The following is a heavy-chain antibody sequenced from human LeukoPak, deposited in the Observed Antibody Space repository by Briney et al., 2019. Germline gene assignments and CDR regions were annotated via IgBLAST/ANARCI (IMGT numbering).Heavy chain of an antibody. CDR1: GYTFTSYG. Sequence: GASVKVSCKASGYTFTSYGISWVRQAPGQGLEWMGWISAYNGNTNYAQKLQVRVTMTTDTSTSTAYMELRSLRSDDTAVYYCAREPSSYYYYYMDVWGKGTTVTVYS. CDR3: AREPSSYYYYYMDV. CDR2: ISAYNGNT. V-gene: IGHV1-18*01. J-gene: IGHJ6*03.